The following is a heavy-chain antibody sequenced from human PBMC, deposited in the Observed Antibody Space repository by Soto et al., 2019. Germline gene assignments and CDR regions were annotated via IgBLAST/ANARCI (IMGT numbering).Heavy chain of an antibody. D-gene: IGHD6-19*01. J-gene: IGHJ4*02. CDR2: ISYGGKRK. CDR3: AREVSLGVAEAGYFDS. CDR1: GFTFSNYP. V-gene: IGHV3-30*04. Sequence: QVHLAESGGGVVQPGMSLRLSGAASGFTFSNYPMNWVRQAPGKGLELVGVISYGGKRKPYAASVKGRCNISRDNPRNTLYLQMKRLRVEDTAGYYCAREVSLGVAEAGYFDSWGQGAQVTFSS.